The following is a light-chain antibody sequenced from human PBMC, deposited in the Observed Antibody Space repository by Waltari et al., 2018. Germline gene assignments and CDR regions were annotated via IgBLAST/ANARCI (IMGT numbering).Light chain of an antibody. CDR1: ETISSSY. Sequence: EIVLTQSPGTLSLSPGERATLSCRSSETISSSYLAWYQQKPGLAPRLLVYGASSRAAGSPDRFSGSGSGTDFTLTISRVEPEDFAVYYCQQYGSSPLVTFGPGTKVDIK. CDR3: QQYGSSPLVT. V-gene: IGKV3-20*01. CDR2: GAS. J-gene: IGKJ3*01.